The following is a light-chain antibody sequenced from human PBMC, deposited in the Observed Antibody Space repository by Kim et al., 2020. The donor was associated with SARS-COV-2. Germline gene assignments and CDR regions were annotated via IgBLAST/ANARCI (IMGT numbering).Light chain of an antibody. J-gene: IGKJ2*01. CDR2: DAS. V-gene: IGKV1-5*01. CDR3: QQYDSHSYT. Sequence: SAALGDRVTITCRASQSINRWLAWYQQKPGKAPKLLIFDASSLNSGVPSRFSGSGSGTEFTLTISSLQPDDFATYYCQQYDSHSYTFGPGTKLEI. CDR1: QSINRW.